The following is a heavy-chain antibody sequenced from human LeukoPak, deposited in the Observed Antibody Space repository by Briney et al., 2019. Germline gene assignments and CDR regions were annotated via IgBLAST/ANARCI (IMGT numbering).Heavy chain of an antibody. CDR2: IKQDGSEK. D-gene: IGHD5/OR15-5a*01. Sequence: GGSLRLSCAASGFTFSSYWMSWVRQAPGKGLEWVANIKQDGSEKYYVDSVKGRFTISRDNAKNSLYLQMNSLRAEDTAVYYCARAPSDPQFPVSYYYYYGMDVWGQGTTVTVSS. J-gene: IGHJ6*02. V-gene: IGHV3-7*01. CDR3: ARAPSDPQFPVSYYYYYGMDV. CDR1: GFTFSSYW.